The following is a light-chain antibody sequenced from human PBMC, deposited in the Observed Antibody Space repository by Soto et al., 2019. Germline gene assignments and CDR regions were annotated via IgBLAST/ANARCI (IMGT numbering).Light chain of an antibody. V-gene: IGKV1-33*01. CDR3: QHYDNPPPYT. CDR1: QDISNY. Sequence: DIQMTQSPSSLSASVGDRVTITCQASQDISNYLSWYQQKPGKAPKLLIYDASNLETGVPSRFSGSASGPDFSFTISSLQPEDIATYYCQHYDNPPPYTFGQGTKLEIK. CDR2: DAS. J-gene: IGKJ2*01.